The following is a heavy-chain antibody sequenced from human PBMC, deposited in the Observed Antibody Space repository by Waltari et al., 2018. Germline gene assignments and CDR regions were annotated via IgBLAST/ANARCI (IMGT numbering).Heavy chain of an antibody. CDR1: GGSFSGYY. D-gene: IGHD4-17*01. Sequence: QVQLQQWGAGLLKPSETLSLTCAVYGGSFSGYYWSWIRQPPGKGLEWIGEINHSGSTNYNPSLKSLVTISVDTSKNQFSLKLSSVTAADTAVYYCARGVYGDYGFDYWGQGTLVTVSS. J-gene: IGHJ4*02. CDR3: ARGVYGDYGFDY. CDR2: INHSGST. V-gene: IGHV4-34*01.